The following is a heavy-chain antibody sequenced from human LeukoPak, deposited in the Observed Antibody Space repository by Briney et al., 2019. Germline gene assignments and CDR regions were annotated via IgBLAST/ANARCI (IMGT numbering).Heavy chain of an antibody. CDR1: GFTFSGYS. V-gene: IGHV3-21*01. CDR2: ITSSSSYI. J-gene: IGHJ5*02. CDR3: ARCGGGNPRWFDP. D-gene: IGHD4-23*01. Sequence: GGSPRLSCAASGFTFSGYSMNWVRQAPGKGLEWVSSITSSSSYIYYSDSVKGRFTISRDNAKNSMYLQMNSLRAEDTAVYYCARCGGGNPRWFDPWGQGTLVTVSS.